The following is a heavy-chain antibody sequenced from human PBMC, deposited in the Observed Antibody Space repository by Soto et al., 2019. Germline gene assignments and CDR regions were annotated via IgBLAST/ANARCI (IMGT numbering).Heavy chain of an antibody. CDR1: GYTFTNND. D-gene: IGHD5-18*01. V-gene: IGHV1-8*02. J-gene: IGHJ5*02. CDR3: ARMESFGSLNWFDP. CDR2: MNPGSGDT. Sequence: ASVKVSCKASGYTFTNNDVSWVRQATGQGLEWMGWMNPGSGDTGYAQKFQGRVTMTRDISIATAYMELNSLTSEDTAVYYCARMESFGSLNWFDPWGQGTLVTVSS.